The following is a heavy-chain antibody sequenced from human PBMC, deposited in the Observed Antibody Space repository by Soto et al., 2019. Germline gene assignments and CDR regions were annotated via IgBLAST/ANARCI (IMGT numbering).Heavy chain of an antibody. D-gene: IGHD4-17*01. CDR2: IWYDGSNK. V-gene: IGHV3-33*01. CDR3: ARDRGYGDYVGGDY. J-gene: IGHJ4*02. CDR1: GFTFSSYG. Sequence: PGGSLRLSCAASGFTFSSYGMHWVRQAPGKGLEWVAVIWYDGSNKYYADSVKGRFTISRDNSKNTLYLQMNSLRAEDTAVYYCARDRGYGDYVGGDYWGQGTLVTVSS.